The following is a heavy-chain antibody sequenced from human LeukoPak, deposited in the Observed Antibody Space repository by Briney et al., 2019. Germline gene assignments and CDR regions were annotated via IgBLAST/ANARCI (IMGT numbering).Heavy chain of an antibody. CDR2: INHSGST. CDR1: GGSFRGYY. V-gene: IGHV4-34*01. J-gene: IGHJ4*02. Sequence: SETLSLTCAVYGGSFRGYYWSWIRQPPGKGLEWIGEINHSGSTNYNPSLKSRVTISVDTSKNQFSLKLSSVTAADTAVYYSARGRGITMVRGVRFDYWGQGTLVTVSS. CDR3: ARGRGITMVRGVRFDY. D-gene: IGHD3-10*01.